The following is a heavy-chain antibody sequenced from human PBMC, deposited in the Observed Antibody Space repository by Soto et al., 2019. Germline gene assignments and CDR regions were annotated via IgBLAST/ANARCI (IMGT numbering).Heavy chain of an antibody. CDR2: IMPIFRAP. J-gene: IGHJ6*02. CDR3: ASWLKGPDIGNYYYGMDV. CDR1: GYTFTSYG. V-gene: IGHV1-69*13. Sequence: ASVKVSCKASGYTFTSYGISWVRQAPGQGLEWLGGIMPIFRAPDYAQKFQGRVTITADEFTRTAYMEMNSLRSEDTAVYYCASWLKGPDIGNYYYGMDVWGQGTTVTVSS. D-gene: IGHD2-15*01.